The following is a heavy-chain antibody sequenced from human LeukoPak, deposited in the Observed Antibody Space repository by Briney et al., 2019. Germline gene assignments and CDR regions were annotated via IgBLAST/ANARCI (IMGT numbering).Heavy chain of an antibody. CDR2: MFYGGST. V-gene: IGHV4-59*12. J-gene: IGHJ4*02. CDR3: AGDYDSRSYRFDF. D-gene: IGHD3-10*01. CDR1: GGSISSYP. Sequence: SGTLSLTCTVSGGSISSYPWSWIRQPPGKGLEWIGYMFYGGSTTYNPSLKSRVTISVDTSKNQVSLRLTSVTAADTAVYYCAGDYDSRSYRFDFWGQGTLVTVSS.